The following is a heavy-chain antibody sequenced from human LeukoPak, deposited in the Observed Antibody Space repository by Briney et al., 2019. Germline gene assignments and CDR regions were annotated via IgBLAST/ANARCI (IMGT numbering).Heavy chain of an antibody. CDR1: GGSISSGSYY. D-gene: IGHD3-22*01. J-gene: IGHJ6*03. CDR3: ARDYPTYYYDSSGYPPSYYYYYMDV. V-gene: IGHV4-61*02. CDR2: IYTSGST. Sequence: SETLSLTCTVSGGSISSGSYYWSWIRQPAGKGLEWIGRIYTSGSTNYNPSLKSRVTISVDTSKSQFSLKLSSVTAADTAVYYCARDYPTYYYDSSGYPPSYYYYYMDVWGKGTTVTVSS.